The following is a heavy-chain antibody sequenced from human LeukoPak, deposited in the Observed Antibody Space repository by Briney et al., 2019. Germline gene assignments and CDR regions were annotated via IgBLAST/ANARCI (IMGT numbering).Heavy chain of an antibody. J-gene: IGHJ4*02. Sequence: SETLSLTCAVSGGSINSGGYSWSWIRQPPGKGLECIGYIYYSGSTYYNPSLRSRITISVDTSKNQFSLKLSSVTAAGTAVYYCARGNVIYDSSGYYFDYWGQGTLVTVSS. CDR2: IYYSGST. CDR3: ARGNVIYDSSGYYFDY. V-gene: IGHV4-30-4*07. D-gene: IGHD3-22*01. CDR1: GGSINSGGYS.